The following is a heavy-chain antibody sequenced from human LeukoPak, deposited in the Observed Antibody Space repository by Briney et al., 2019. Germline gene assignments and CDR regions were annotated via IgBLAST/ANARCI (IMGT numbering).Heavy chain of an antibody. D-gene: IGHD3-3*01. J-gene: IGHJ6*03. CDR3: AREDAVSYYDFWSGYACYYYMDV. V-gene: IGHV3-7*01. CDR2: IKQDGSEK. Sequence: GGSLRLSCAASGFPFSTYWITWVRQAPGKGLEWVANIKQDGSEKYYVDSVKGRFTISRDNAKNSLYLQMNSLRAEDTAVYYCAREDAVSYYDFWSGYACYYYMDVWGKGTTVTVSS. CDR1: GFPFSTYW.